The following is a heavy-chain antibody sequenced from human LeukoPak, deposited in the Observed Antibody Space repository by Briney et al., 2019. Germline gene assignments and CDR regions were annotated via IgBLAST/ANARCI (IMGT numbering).Heavy chain of an antibody. V-gene: IGHV3-30*04. CDR1: GFTFSSYA. Sequence: GGSLRLSCAASGFTFSSYAMHWVRQAPGKGLEWVALISYDGTNKYYADSVKGRFTISRDNSKNSLYLQMNSLRAEDTAVYYCARLYDRKGYYYMDVWGKGTTVTVSS. CDR3: ARLYDRKGYYYMDV. CDR2: ISYDGTNK. J-gene: IGHJ6*03. D-gene: IGHD5/OR15-5a*01.